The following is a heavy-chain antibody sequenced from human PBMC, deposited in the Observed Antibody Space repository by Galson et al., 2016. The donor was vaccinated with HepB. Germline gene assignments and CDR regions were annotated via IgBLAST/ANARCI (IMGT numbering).Heavy chain of an antibody. CDR3: AKDRLENGADRGLYGMDV. V-gene: IGHV3-33*03. CDR2: IWYDGSNK. J-gene: IGHJ6*02. Sequence: SLRLSCAASGFSFGRYGMHWVRQAPGKGLEWVALIWYDGSNKFYHNSVKGRFTISRDDSKNTLYLQMNSLRAEDTALYYCAKDRLENGADRGLYGMDVWGHGTTLIVSS. CDR1: GFSFGRYG. D-gene: IGHD3-16*01.